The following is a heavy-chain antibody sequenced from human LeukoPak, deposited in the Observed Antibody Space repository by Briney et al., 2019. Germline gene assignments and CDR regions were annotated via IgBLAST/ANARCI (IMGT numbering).Heavy chain of an antibody. CDR2: ISANGDAT. Sequence: PSETLSLTCTVSGGSISSSSYYWGWIRQPPGKGLEWVSAISANGDATYYAGSVRGRFTISRDNSRNTLFLQMNSLRADDTAVYYCAQAPSGTFRLFDYWGQGTPVTVSS. CDR1: GGSISSSSYY. V-gene: IGHV3-23*01. CDR3: AQAPSGTFRLFDY. J-gene: IGHJ4*02. D-gene: IGHD1-26*01.